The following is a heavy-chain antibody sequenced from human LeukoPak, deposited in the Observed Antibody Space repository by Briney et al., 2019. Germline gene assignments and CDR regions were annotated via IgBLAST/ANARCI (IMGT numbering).Heavy chain of an antibody. CDR3: ATVGTYYYGSGSLYFDY. D-gene: IGHD3-10*01. Sequence: GGSLRLSCAASGFTVSSNYMSWVRQAPGKGLEWVSVIYSGGSTYYADSVKGRFTISRDNSKNTLYLQMNSLRAEDTAVYYCATVGTYYYGSGSLYFDYWGQGTLVTVSS. J-gene: IGHJ4*02. V-gene: IGHV3-53*01. CDR1: GFTVSSNY. CDR2: IYSGGST.